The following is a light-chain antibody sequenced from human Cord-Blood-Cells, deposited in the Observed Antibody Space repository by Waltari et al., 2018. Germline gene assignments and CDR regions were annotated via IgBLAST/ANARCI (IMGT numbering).Light chain of an antibody. J-gene: IGKJ4*01. CDR3: QQRSNWPPLT. V-gene: IGKV3-11*01. CDR2: DAS. Sequence: EIVLTQSPATLSLSPGERATLSCRASQGVSSYLAWYQQKPGQAPRLLIYDASNRATGIPARFSGSGSGTYFTLTISSLEPEDFAVYYCQQRSNWPPLTFGGGTKVEIK. CDR1: QGVSSY.